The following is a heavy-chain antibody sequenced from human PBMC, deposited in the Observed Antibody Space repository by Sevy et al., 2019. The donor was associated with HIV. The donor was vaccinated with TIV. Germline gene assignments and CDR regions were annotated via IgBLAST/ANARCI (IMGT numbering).Heavy chain of an antibody. CDR2: LKHTAYGGTL. CDR3: TRWKGALSISDH. Sequence: GGSLRLSCTASGFIFSDYAMSWVRQAPGKGLEWVAFLKHTAYGGTLDYAASVKGRFTISRDDSKSVAHLQMNDLKTEDTAIYYCTRWKGALSISDHWGQGALVTVSS. D-gene: IGHD1-1*01. V-gene: IGHV3-49*04. J-gene: IGHJ4*02. CDR1: GFIFSDYA.